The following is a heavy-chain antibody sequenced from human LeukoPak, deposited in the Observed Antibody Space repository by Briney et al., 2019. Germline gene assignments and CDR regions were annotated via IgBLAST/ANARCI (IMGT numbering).Heavy chain of an antibody. CDR2: ISGSGGSA. Sequence: GGSLRLSCAASGFTFSSYAMSWVRQAQGKGLEWVSTISGSGGSAYYADSVKGRYTISRDNSKNTLYLRMNSLRVEDTAVYYCAKDLCTSTSCYSYGGYFQHWGQGTLVTVSS. CDR3: AKDLCTSTSCYSYGGYFQH. D-gene: IGHD2-2*01. V-gene: IGHV3-23*01. CDR1: GFTFSSYA. J-gene: IGHJ1*01.